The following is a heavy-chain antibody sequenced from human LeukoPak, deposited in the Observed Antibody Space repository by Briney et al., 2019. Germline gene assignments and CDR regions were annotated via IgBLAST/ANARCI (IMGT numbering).Heavy chain of an antibody. CDR3: ATKQWLAPPPDS. CDR2: INTDGTVT. Sequence: GGSLRLSCAASGFTFSKYWMLWVRQAPGKGLESVSRINTDGTVTTYADSVKGRFTVSRDNADNTMFLQMSSVRDEDTAVYHCATKQWLAPPPDSWGQGTPVTVSS. D-gene: IGHD6-19*01. V-gene: IGHV3-74*01. J-gene: IGHJ4*02. CDR1: GFTFSKYW.